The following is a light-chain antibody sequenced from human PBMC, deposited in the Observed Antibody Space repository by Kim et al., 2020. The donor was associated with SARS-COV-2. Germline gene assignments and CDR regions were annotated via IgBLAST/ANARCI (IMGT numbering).Light chain of an antibody. CDR3: QQYDKLPPYT. CDR2: DAS. CDR1: QAISNY. J-gene: IGKJ2*01. Sequence: DIQMTQSPSSLSASVGDRVTITCQASQAISNYLNWYQQKPGKAPKLLIYDASNLETGVPSRFSGSGSGTDFTFTISSLQPEDIATYYCQQYDKLPPYTFGQGTKLEI. V-gene: IGKV1-33*01.